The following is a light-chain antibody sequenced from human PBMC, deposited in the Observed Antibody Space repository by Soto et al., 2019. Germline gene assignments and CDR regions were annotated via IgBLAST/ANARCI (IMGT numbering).Light chain of an antibody. J-gene: IGKJ1*01. CDR2: DAS. CDR3: QHRSSWPWT. CDR1: QSVRSS. Sequence: EILLTQSPATLSLSPGERATLSCRASQSVRSSLAWYQQKPGQAPRLLIYDASTRATGIPGRFSGSGSGTDFTLTISNLEPEDFAPYYCQHRSSWPWTFGQGAKVEIK. V-gene: IGKV3-11*01.